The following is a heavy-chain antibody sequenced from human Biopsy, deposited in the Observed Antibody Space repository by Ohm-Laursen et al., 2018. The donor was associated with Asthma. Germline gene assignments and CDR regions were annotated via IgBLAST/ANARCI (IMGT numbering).Heavy chain of an antibody. Sequence: SVKVSCKTSGCTFNSVGITWVRQAPGQGLEWMGWISVYNGNTKVAQKLQDRVTMITDTSTSTAYMELRSLRSDDTAVYFCARAVDYSHYYGIDVWGQGTTVTVS. CDR1: GCTFNSVG. CDR3: ARAVDYSHYYGIDV. D-gene: IGHD3-10*01. J-gene: IGHJ6*02. CDR2: ISVYNGNT. V-gene: IGHV1-18*01.